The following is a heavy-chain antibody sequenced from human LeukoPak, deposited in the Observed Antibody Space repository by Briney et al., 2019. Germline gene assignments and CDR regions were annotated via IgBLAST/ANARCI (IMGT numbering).Heavy chain of an antibody. Sequence: GESLKISCKGSGYSFTSYWTGWVRQMPGKGLEWMGIIYPGDSDTRYSPSFQGQVTISADKSISTAYLQWSSLKASDTAVYYCARRYYYGSGTYYYYYGMDVWGQGTTVTVSS. CDR1: GYSFTSYW. CDR3: ARRYYYGSGTYYYYYGMDV. CDR2: IYPGDSDT. J-gene: IGHJ6*02. D-gene: IGHD3-10*01. V-gene: IGHV5-51*01.